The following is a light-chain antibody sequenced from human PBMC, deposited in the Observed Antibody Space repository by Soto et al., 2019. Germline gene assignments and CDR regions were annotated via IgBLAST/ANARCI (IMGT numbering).Light chain of an antibody. Sequence: DIVMTQSPDSLAVSLGERATINCKSSQSVLYSSNNKNHLVWYQQKPGQPPKLLIYWASTRESGVPDRFSGSGSGTDFTLTISSLQAEDVAVYYCQQHYSTPLTFGGGTKV. V-gene: IGKV4-1*01. CDR3: QQHYSTPLT. CDR1: QSVLYSSNNKNH. J-gene: IGKJ4*01. CDR2: WAS.